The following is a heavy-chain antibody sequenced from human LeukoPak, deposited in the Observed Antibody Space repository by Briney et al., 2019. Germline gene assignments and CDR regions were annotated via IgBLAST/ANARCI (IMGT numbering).Heavy chain of an antibody. V-gene: IGHV3-7*04. J-gene: IGHJ4*02. Sequence: PGGSLRLSWAAYGFTFRSYWMGWVRQAPGGGLEWVANIKPDGSEKYYVDSVKGRFTISRDNAQNSLYLQMNSLRVEDRAVYYCAREHYFESWGQGTLVTVSS. CDR3: AREHYFES. CDR2: IKPDGSEK. CDR1: GFTFRSYW.